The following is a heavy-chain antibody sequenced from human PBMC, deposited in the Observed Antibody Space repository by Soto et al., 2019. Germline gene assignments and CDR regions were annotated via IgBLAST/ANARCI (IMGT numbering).Heavy chain of an antibody. Sequence: QVQLVQSGAEVKKPGSSVKVSCKASGDTFSSYAISWVRQAPGQGLEWMGGIIPLFGTANYAQKFQGRVTITADESKSTAYMELSSLRSEDTAVYYCARDGSGYRSRASPMDVWGQGTTVTVSS. V-gene: IGHV1-69*01. D-gene: IGHD3-22*01. CDR2: IIPLFGTA. CDR3: ARDGSGYRSRASPMDV. CDR1: GDTFSSYA. J-gene: IGHJ6*02.